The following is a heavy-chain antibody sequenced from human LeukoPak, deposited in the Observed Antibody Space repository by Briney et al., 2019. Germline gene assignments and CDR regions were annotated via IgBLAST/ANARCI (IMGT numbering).Heavy chain of an antibody. D-gene: IGHD3-3*01. CDR3: AKMEGQRLYDYCMDV. CDR1: GFAFSNFA. J-gene: IGHJ6*03. Sequence: PGGSLRLSCVASGFAFSNFAMSWVRQAAGKGLEWVSAMSGSGYYTYYVESVKGRFTISRDNSKNTLYLHMNSLRADDTAVYYCAKMEGQRLYDYCMDVWGRGTTVTVSS. V-gene: IGHV3-23*01. CDR2: MSGSGYYT.